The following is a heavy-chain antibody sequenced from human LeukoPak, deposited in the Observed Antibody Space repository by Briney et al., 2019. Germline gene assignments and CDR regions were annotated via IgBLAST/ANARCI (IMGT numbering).Heavy chain of an antibody. J-gene: IGHJ4*02. CDR1: GYPFTSYD. CDR3: ARGPNYGPYY. Sequence: ASVEVSFKASGYPFTSYDINWVRPATGQGLEWMGWMNPNSGNTGYAQKFQGRVTMTRNTSISTAYMELSSLRSEDTAVYYCARGPNYGPYYWGQGTLVTVSS. D-gene: IGHD3-10*01. CDR2: MNPNSGNT. V-gene: IGHV1-8*01.